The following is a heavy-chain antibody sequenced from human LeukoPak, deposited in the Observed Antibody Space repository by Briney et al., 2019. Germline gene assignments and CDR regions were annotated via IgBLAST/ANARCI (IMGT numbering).Heavy chain of an antibody. D-gene: IGHD3-10*01. CDR1: GFTFSSYG. V-gene: IGHV3-33*01. Sequence: PGGSLRLSCAASGFTFSSYGMHWVRQAPGKGLEWVAVIWYDGSNKYYADSVKGRFTISRDNSKNTLYLQMNSLRAEDTAVYYCARERRYVRGPIVYWGQGTLVTVSS. J-gene: IGHJ4*02. CDR2: IWYDGSNK. CDR3: ARERRYVRGPIVY.